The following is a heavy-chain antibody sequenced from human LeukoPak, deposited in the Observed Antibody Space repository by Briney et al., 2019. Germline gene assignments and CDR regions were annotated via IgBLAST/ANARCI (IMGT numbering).Heavy chain of an antibody. D-gene: IGHD3-16*02. J-gene: IGHJ3*02. CDR3: AGPDSDYVWGSYHGAFDI. CDR1: GGTFSSYA. V-gene: IGHV1-69*06. Sequence: ASVKVSCKASGGTFSSYAISWVRQAPGQGLEWMGGIIPIFGTANYAQKFQGRVTITADKSTSTAYMELSSLRSEDTAVYYCAGPDSDYVWGSYHGAFDIWGQGTMVTVSS. CDR2: IIPIFGTA.